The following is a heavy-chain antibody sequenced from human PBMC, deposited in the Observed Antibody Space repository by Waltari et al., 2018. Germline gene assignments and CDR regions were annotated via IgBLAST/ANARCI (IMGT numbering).Heavy chain of an antibody. V-gene: IGHV3-23*01. J-gene: IGHJ4*02. CDR1: GFTFSSYA. Sequence: EVQLLESGGGLVQPGGSLRLSCAASGFTFSSYAMSWVRQAPGKGLGWDSGNSGTGSSSYYADAVKGRFTISRDTSKNTVYLHVNSLRADDPALYYCAKEISRGPAITILGVVALDSWGQGTLVSVSS. CDR3: AKEISRGPAITILGVVALDS. D-gene: IGHD3-3*01. CDR2: NSGTGSSS.